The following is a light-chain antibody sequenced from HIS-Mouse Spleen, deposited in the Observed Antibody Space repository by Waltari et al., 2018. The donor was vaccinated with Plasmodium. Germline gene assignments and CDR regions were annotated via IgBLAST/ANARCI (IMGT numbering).Light chain of an antibody. CDR3: NSRDSSGNDVV. J-gene: IGLJ2*01. Sequence: SSQPPQYLAVSASLGHTVRTTGHGASLRSYYQSWYQQKPGHAPVLVIHSKNNRPSGIADRFAGYSAGKTASVTITGAQAEEEADYYCNSRDSSGNDVVFGGGTKLTVL. V-gene: IGLV3-19*01. CDR2: SKN. CDR1: SLRSYY.